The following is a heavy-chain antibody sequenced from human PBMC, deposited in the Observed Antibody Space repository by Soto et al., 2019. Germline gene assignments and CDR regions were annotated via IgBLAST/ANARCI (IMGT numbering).Heavy chain of an antibody. D-gene: IGHD2-15*01. CDR2: ISYSGIT. CDR3: ARTYCSGGSCYLAFDY. Sequence: LTCTVSGGSITNYYWSWIRQPPGQGLEWIGYISYSGITNYSPSLKSRVTISADTSKNQFSLKLSSVTAADTAVYYCARTYCSGGSCYLAFDYWGQGTLVTVSS. V-gene: IGHV4-59*01. CDR1: GGSITNYY. J-gene: IGHJ4*02.